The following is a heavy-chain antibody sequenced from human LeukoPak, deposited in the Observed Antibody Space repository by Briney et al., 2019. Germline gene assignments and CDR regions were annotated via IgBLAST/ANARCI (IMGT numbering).Heavy chain of an antibody. D-gene: IGHD4-17*01. V-gene: IGHV3-23*01. Sequence: GGSLRLSCAASGFTFSSYGMSWVRQAPGKGLEWVSAISGSGGSTYYADSVKGRFTISRDNSKNTLYLQMNSLRAEDTAVYYCAKDTTTTVTTLLDYWGQGTLVTVSS. CDR2: ISGSGGST. CDR3: AKDTTTTVTTLLDY. J-gene: IGHJ4*02. CDR1: GFTFSSYG.